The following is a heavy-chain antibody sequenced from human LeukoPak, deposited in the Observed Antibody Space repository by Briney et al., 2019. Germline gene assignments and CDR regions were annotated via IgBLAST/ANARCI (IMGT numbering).Heavy chain of an antibody. CDR3: ASTVVASPYDAFEA. Sequence: SETLSLTCTVSGGSITDYYWSWIRQPPGKGLEWIGYISYRGNTTYNPSLKSRVTMSVDTAKNQFSLKLSSATAADTAVYYCASTVVASPYDAFEAWGQGTLVTVSS. CDR2: ISYRGNT. D-gene: IGHD2-15*01. CDR1: GGSITDYY. J-gene: IGHJ3*01. V-gene: IGHV4-59*08.